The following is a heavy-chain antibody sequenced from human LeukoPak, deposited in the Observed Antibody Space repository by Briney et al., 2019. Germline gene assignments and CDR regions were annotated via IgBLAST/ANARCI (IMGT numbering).Heavy chain of an antibody. V-gene: IGHV3-21*01. CDR3: ARVLDSAWYSGY. J-gene: IGHJ4*02. CDR1: GFTFSSYG. Sequence: GGSLRLSCAAPGFTFSSYGMNWVRQAPGKGLEWVASISSSSSYIYYADSVKGRFTISRDTAKNSLYLQMNSLRAEDTAVYYCARVLDSAWYSGYWGQGTLVTVSS. D-gene: IGHD6-19*01. CDR2: ISSSSSYI.